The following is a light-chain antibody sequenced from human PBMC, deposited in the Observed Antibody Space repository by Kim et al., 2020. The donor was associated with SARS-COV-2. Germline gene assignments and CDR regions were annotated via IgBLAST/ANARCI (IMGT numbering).Light chain of an antibody. V-gene: IGKV3-20*01. CDR2: DAS. CDR3: QHYGDSPPYT. CDR1: QGVSSL. J-gene: IGKJ2*01. Sequence: SPGERATLSCRASQGVSSLLAWHQHKPGQAPRLLIYDASRRATGVPDRFSGSGSGTDFTLAISRLEPEDFAVYYCQHYGDSPPYTFGQGTKLEI.